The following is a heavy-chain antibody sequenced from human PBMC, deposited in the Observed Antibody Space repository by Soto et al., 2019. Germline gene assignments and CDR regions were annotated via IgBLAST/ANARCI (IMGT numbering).Heavy chain of an antibody. V-gene: IGHV2-5*02. CDR1: GFSLNTYGVG. Sequence: QITLKESGPTLVKPTQTLTLTCTVSGFSLNTYGVGVGWIRQPPGKALEWLALIYWDDDKHYSPSLKSRLTITKDTSKNQVVLTMTNMDPLDTVTYYCARALGSWGAYYFDYWGQGTLVTVSS. J-gene: IGHJ4*02. CDR2: IYWDDDK. D-gene: IGHD3-16*01. CDR3: ARALGSWGAYYFDY.